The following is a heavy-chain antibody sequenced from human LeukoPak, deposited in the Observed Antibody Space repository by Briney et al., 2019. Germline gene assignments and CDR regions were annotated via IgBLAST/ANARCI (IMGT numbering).Heavy chain of an antibody. CDR1: GDSVSTTTSI. CDR2: TYYRSKWNY. Sequence: SQTLSLTFAISGDSVSTTTSIWTWLRQSPSRGLEWLGRTYYRSKWNYDYADSVKSRITISPDTSENQFSLQLQFVTPEDSAVYYCARRRHANNGVDVWGQGTTVTVSS. CDR3: ARRRHANNGVDV. J-gene: IGHJ6*02. V-gene: IGHV6-1*01.